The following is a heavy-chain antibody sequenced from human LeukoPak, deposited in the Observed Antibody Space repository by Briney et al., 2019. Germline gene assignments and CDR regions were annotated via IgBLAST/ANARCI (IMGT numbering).Heavy chain of an antibody. CDR1: GFTFSSYG. J-gene: IGHJ4*02. Sequence: PGGSLRLSCAASGFTFSSYGMHWVRQAPGKGLEWVAVISYDGSNKYYADSVKGRFTISRDNSKNTLYLQMNSLRAEDTAVYYCAKMEVDFWSGYSWEGYFDYWGQGTLVTVSS. CDR2: ISYDGSNK. D-gene: IGHD3-3*01. CDR3: AKMEVDFWSGYSWEGYFDY. V-gene: IGHV3-30*18.